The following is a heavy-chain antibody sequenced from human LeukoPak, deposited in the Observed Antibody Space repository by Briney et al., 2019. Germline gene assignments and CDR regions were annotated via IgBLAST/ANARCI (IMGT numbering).Heavy chain of an antibody. V-gene: IGHV4-39*07. CDR2: IYYSGST. CDR1: GGSISSSNYY. D-gene: IGHD3-22*01. J-gene: IGHJ6*03. Sequence: SETLSLTCTVSGGSISSSNYYWGWIRQPPGKGLEWIGSIYYSGSTYYSPSLKSRVTISVDTSKNQFSLKLSSVTAADTAVYYCARGPYYYDSSPTPKGYYYYMDVWGKGTTVTVSS. CDR3: ARGPYYYDSSPTPKGYYYYMDV.